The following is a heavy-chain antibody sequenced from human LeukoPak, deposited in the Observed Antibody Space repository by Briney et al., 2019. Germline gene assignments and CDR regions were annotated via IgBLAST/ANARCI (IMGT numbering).Heavy chain of an antibody. CDR2: INDSGST. Sequence: SETLSLTCAVSGGSLRDHYWSWIRQVPGKGLEWIGEINDSGSTNYNPSLEGRVTLSVDPSKNQFSLKTRSVTAADTSVYYCARPYCSRGSCYRDFDYWGQGTLVTVSS. CDR1: GGSLRDHY. J-gene: IGHJ4*02. V-gene: IGHV4-34*01. D-gene: IGHD2-15*01. CDR3: ARPYCSRGSCYRDFDY.